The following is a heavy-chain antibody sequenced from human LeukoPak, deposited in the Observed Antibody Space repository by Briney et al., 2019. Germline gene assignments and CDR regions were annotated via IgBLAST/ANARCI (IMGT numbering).Heavy chain of an antibody. D-gene: IGHD5-24*01. CDR1: GFMFTSYS. Sequence: GGSLRLSCAASGFMFTSYSMNWVRQAPGKGLEWVSSISASSTYIFYVDSVKGRFTLSRDNARSSLYLQMNGLRAEDTAVYYCARIAISSLGAYYMDVWGKGTTVTVSS. J-gene: IGHJ6*03. CDR3: ARIAISSLGAYYMDV. CDR2: ISASSTYI. V-gene: IGHV3-21*01.